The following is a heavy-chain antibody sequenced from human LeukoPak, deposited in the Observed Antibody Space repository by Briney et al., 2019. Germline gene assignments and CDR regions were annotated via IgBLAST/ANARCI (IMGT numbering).Heavy chain of an antibody. CDR1: GFTFSSYT. CDR2: INTDGSET. V-gene: IGHV3-74*01. CDR3: ARFSNYGFWSGPPSSVLDY. D-gene: IGHD3-3*01. Sequence: GESLRLSCAASGFTFSSYTMNWVRQAPGKGLVWVSRINTDGSETRYADSVKGRFTISRDNAKNTLYLQMNSLRAEDAAVYYCARFSNYGFWSGPPSSVLDYWGQGTLVTVSS. J-gene: IGHJ4*02.